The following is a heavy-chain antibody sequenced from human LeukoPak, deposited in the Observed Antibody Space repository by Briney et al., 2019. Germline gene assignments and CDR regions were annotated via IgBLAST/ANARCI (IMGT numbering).Heavy chain of an antibody. CDR2: ISAYNGNT. D-gene: IGHD2-21*02. CDR1: GYTFTSYG. CDR3: AREGWAYCGGDCYFYYYYGMDV. J-gene: IGHJ6*02. V-gene: IGHV1-18*01. Sequence: ASGKVSCKASGYTFTSYGISWVRQAPGQGLEWMGWISAYNGNTNYAQKLQGRVTMTTDTSTSTAYMELRSLRSDDTAVYYCAREGWAYCGGDCYFYYYYGMDVWGQGTTVTVSS.